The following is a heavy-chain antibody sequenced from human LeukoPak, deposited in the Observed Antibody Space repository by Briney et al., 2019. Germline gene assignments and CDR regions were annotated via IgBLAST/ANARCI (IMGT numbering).Heavy chain of an antibody. D-gene: IGHD3-22*01. Sequence: SETLSLTCTVSGDSISPHYWIWVRQPPGKGLEWIGYVYYSGSTDYNPSLKSRVTFSVDTSKNQFSLKLSSVTAADTAVYYCARYLVYGSSGFDDALDIWGQGTMVTVSP. CDR1: GDSISPHY. CDR3: ARYLVYGSSGFDDALDI. V-gene: IGHV4-59*11. J-gene: IGHJ3*02. CDR2: VYYSGST.